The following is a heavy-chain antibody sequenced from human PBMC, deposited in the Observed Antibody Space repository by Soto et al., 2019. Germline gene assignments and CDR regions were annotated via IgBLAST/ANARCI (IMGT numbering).Heavy chain of an antibody. CDR3: VRWELLGYYFDY. CDR2: INHSGST. D-gene: IGHD1-26*01. CDR1: GGSFSGYY. V-gene: IGHV4-34*01. Sequence: SETLSLTCAVYGGSFSGYYWSWIRQPPGKGLEWIGEINHSGSTNYNPSLKSRVTISVDTSKNQFSLKLSSVTAADTAVYYCVRWELLGYYFDYWGQGTLVTVSS. J-gene: IGHJ4*02.